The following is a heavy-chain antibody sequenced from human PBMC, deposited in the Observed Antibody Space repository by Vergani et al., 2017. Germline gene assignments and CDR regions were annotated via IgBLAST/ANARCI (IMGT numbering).Heavy chain of an antibody. D-gene: IGHD2-2*02. CDR2: IYYSGST. Sequence: QVQLQESGPGLVKPSQTLSLTCTVSGGSISSGGYYWSWIRQHPGKGLGWIGYIYYSGSTYYNPSLKSRVTISVDTSKNQFSLKLSSVTAADTAVYYCATTGYCSSTSCYNPPGAFDIWGQGTMVTVSS. J-gene: IGHJ3*02. CDR1: GGSISSGGYY. CDR3: ATTGYCSSTSCYNPPGAFDI. V-gene: IGHV4-31*03.